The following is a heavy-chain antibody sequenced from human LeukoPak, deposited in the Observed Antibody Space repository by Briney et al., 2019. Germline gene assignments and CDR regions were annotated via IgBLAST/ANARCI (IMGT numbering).Heavy chain of an antibody. J-gene: IGHJ4*02. CDR3: ARHYYDSSGYYYFDY. V-gene: IGHV5-51*01. CDR2: IYPGDSDT. D-gene: IGHD3-22*01. CDR1: GYSFTSYW. Sequence: GESLKISCKGSGYSFTSYWIGWVRQMPGKGLEWMGIIYPGDSDTRYSPSFQGQVTISADKSISTAYLQWSSLKASDTAMHYCARHYYDSSGYYYFDYWGQGTLVTVSS.